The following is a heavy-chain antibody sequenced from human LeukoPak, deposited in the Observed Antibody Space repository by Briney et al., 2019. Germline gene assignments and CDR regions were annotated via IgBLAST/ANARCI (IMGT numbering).Heavy chain of an antibody. CDR3: ARGVGRHQLLFSSGGIHDY. D-gene: IGHD2-2*01. V-gene: IGHV4-4*02. J-gene: IGHJ4*02. CDR1: GGSISSSNW. CDR2: IYHSGST. Sequence: SGTLSLTCAVSGGSISSSNWWSWVRQPPGKGLEWIGEIYHSGSTNYNPSLKSRVTISVDTSKNQFSLKLSSVTAADTAVYYCARGVGRHQLLFSSGGIHDYWGQGTLVTVSS.